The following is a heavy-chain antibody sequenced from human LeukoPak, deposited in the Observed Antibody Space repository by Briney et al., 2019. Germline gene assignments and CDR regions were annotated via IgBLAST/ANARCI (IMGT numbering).Heavy chain of an antibody. J-gene: IGHJ4*02. CDR2: IYHSGST. CDR1: TGAISGYY. Sequence: PSETLSLTCTVSTGAISGYYWSWIRQPPGKGLEWIGEIYHSGSTNYNPSLKSRVTISVDKSKNQFSLKLSSVTAADTAVYYCARVSGRNYYDSSGYFDYWGQGTLVTVSS. V-gene: IGHV4-34*01. D-gene: IGHD3-22*01. CDR3: ARVSGRNYYDSSGYFDY.